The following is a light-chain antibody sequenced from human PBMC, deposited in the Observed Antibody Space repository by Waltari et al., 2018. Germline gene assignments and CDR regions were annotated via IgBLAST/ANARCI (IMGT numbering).Light chain of an antibody. CDR1: KLGDKY. Sequence: SFELTQAPSVFVSPGQTASVTCSGDKLGDKYVCWYQQKPGHSPVLLIYEDSERPSGIPGRFSGSNSGNTATLTISATQAMDEADYYCQTWTSSGVVFGGGTKLTVL. CDR3: QTWTSSGVV. J-gene: IGLJ2*01. V-gene: IGLV3-1*01. CDR2: EDS.